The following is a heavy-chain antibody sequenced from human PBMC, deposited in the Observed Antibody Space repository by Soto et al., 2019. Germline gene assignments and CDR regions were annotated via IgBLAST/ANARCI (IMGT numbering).Heavy chain of an antibody. CDR2: MDVGGNNR. D-gene: IGHD3-16*02. J-gene: IGHJ6*02. Sequence: EVQLVESGGGLVQPGGSLRLSCAASGFTFISHWIHWVRQTPGKGLVWVSRMDVGGNNRNYADSVKGRFTISRDNAKNTVYLQMNSLRADDTAVYYCVRGIYRKFGMDVWGQGTTV. V-gene: IGHV3-74*01. CDR1: GFTFISHW. CDR3: VRGIYRKFGMDV.